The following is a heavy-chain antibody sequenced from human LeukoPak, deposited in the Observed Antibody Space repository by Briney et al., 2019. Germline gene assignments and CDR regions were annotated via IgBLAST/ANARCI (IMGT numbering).Heavy chain of an antibody. CDR2: ISSSGSTI. CDR1: GFTFSSYE. J-gene: IGHJ4*02. D-gene: IGHD5-18*01. Sequence: GGSQRLSCAASGFTFSSYEMNWVRQAPGKGLEWVSYISSSGSTIYYADFVKGRFTISRDNAKNSLYLQMNSLRAEDTAVYYCARDREGTAMVHFDYWGQGTLVTVSS. CDR3: ARDREGTAMVHFDY. V-gene: IGHV3-48*03.